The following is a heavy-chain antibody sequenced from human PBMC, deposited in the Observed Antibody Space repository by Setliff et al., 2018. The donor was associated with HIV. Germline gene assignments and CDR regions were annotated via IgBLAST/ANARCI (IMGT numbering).Heavy chain of an antibody. Sequence: VASVKVSCKASGYTFTGYYMHWVRQAPGQGLEWMGWINPNSGGTNYAQKFQGRVTMTRDTSISTAYMELSRLRSDDTAVYYCARALFGESYNWFDPWGQGTLVTVSS. V-gene: IGHV1-2*02. CDR1: GYTFTGYY. CDR2: INPNSGGT. D-gene: IGHD3-10*02. J-gene: IGHJ5*02. CDR3: ARALFGESYNWFDP.